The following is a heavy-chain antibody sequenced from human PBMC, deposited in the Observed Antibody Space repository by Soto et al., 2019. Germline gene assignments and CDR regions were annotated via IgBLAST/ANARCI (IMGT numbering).Heavy chain of an antibody. CDR3: AKDRPVLLWFGEPPFFDY. V-gene: IGHV3-30*18. CDR2: ISYDGSNK. CDR1: GFTFSSYG. J-gene: IGHJ4*02. Sequence: GGSLRLSCAASGFTFSSYGMHWVRQAPGKGLEWVAVISYDGSNKYYADSVKSRFTISRDNSKNTLYLQMNSLRAEDTAVYYCAKDRPVLLWFGEPPFFDYWGQGTLVTVSS. D-gene: IGHD3-10*01.